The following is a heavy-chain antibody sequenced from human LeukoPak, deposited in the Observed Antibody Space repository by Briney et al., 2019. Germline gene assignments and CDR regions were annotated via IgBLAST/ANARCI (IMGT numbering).Heavy chain of an antibody. CDR1: GFTFSSYS. D-gene: IGHD3-22*01. Sequence: GGSLRLSCAASGFTFSSYSMNWVRQAPGKGLEWVSSISSSSSYIDYADSVKGRFTISRDNAKNSLYLQMNSLRAEDTAVYYCARFLDYYYDAFDIWGQGTMVTVSS. CDR3: ARFLDYYYDAFDI. CDR2: ISSSSSYI. J-gene: IGHJ3*02. V-gene: IGHV3-21*01.